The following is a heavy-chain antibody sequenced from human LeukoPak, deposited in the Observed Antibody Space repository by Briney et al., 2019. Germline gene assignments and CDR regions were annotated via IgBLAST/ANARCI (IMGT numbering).Heavy chain of an antibody. CDR1: GFTFSTYA. CDR2: IAYDGSNK. J-gene: IGHJ4*02. V-gene: IGHV3-30*04. D-gene: IGHD3-16*01. CDR3: ARDNKKGRVIDY. Sequence: GGSLRLSCAASGFTFSTYAMHWVRQAPGKGLEWVAVIAYDGSNKYYADSVKGRFTISRDNSKNTLYLQMNSLRAEDTAVYYCARDNKKGRVIDYWGQGTLVTVSS.